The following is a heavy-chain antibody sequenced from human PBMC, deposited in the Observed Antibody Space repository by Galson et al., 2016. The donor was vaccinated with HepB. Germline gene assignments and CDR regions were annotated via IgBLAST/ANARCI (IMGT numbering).Heavy chain of an antibody. D-gene: IGHD1-26*01. CDR3: ARPTGGNYWYAGYYFDY. V-gene: IGHV3-30-3*01. CDR1: GFTFSSYA. Sequence: SLRLSCAASGFTFSSYAMHWVRQAPGKGLEWLAVISYDGDNKYYADSVKGRFTISRDNSKNTLFLQMNSLRAEDTAVYYCARPTGGNYWYAGYYFDYWGQGTLVTVSS. CDR2: ISYDGDNK. J-gene: IGHJ4*02.